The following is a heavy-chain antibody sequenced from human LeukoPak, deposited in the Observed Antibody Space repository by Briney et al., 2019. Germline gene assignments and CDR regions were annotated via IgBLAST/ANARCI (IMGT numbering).Heavy chain of an antibody. D-gene: IGHD3-22*01. CDR2: IYTSGST. V-gene: IGHV4-61*02. CDR3: ARASYSYDISGWVPFDY. Sequence: SETLSLTCTVSGNSISSGDYYWSWIRQPAGKGLEWIGRIYTSGSTTYNPSLKSRVTISGDTSENQFTLRLSSVTAADSAVYYCARASYSYDISGWVPFDYWGQGTLVTVSS. CDR1: GNSISSGDYY. J-gene: IGHJ4*02.